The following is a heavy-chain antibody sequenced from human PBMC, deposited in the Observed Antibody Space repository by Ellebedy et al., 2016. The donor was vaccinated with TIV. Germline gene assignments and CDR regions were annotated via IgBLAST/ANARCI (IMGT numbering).Heavy chain of an antibody. V-gene: IGHV5-51*01. J-gene: IGHJ4*02. Sequence: GESLKIYCKGSGYCFTSYWIGCVRQMHGKSLEWMGISYPGDSDTRYSPSFQGQVTISADKSISTAYLQWSSLTASDTAMYYCARQAWDIVVVPAAMLDYWGQGTLVTVSS. CDR2: SYPGDSDT. CDR3: ARQAWDIVVVPAAMLDY. D-gene: IGHD2-2*01. CDR1: GYCFTSYW.